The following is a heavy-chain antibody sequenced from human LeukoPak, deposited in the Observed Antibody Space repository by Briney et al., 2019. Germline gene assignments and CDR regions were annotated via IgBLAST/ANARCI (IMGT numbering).Heavy chain of an antibody. Sequence: GESLKISCKGSGYSFTSYWIGWVRQMPGKGLEWMGIIYPGDSDTRYSPSFQGQVTISADKSISTAYLQWSSLKASDTAMYYCARSGYCSSTSCYNFGYWGQGTLVTVSS. CDR3: ARSGYCSSTSCYNFGY. J-gene: IGHJ4*02. CDR1: GYSFTSYW. D-gene: IGHD2-2*02. V-gene: IGHV5-51*01. CDR2: IYPGDSDT.